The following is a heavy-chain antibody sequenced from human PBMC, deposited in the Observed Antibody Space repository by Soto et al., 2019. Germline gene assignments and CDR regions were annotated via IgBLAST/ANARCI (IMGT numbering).Heavy chain of an antibody. CDR1: GGSVSSGSYY. D-gene: IGHD3-22*01. Sequence: SETLSLTCTVSGGSVSSGSYYWSWVRQPPGKGLEWIGYIYYSGSTNYNPSLKSRVTISVDTSKNQFSLKLSSVTAADTAVYYCARDNYISGYYDYWGQGTLVTVSS. J-gene: IGHJ4*02. V-gene: IGHV4-61*01. CDR3: ARDNYISGYYDY. CDR2: IYYSGST.